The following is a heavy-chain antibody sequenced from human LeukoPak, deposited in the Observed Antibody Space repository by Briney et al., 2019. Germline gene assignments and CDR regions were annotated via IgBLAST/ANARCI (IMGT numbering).Heavy chain of an antibody. D-gene: IGHD5-18*01. CDR2: INPSGGST. J-gene: IGHJ2*01. Sequence: ASVKVSCKAPGYTFTSYYMHWVRQAPGQGLEWMGIINPSGGSTSYAQKFQGRVTMTRDTSISTAYMELSRLTSDDTAVYYCARDPVAQPYWFFDLWGRGTLVTVSS. CDR1: GYTFTSYY. CDR3: ARDPVAQPYWFFDL. V-gene: IGHV1-46*01.